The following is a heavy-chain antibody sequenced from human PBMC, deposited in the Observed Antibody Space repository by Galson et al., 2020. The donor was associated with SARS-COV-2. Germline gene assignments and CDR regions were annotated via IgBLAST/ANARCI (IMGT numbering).Heavy chain of an antibody. CDR3: AACIVGATKREYYYYYGMDV. CDR2: ISYDGSNK. D-gene: IGHD1-26*01. CDR1: SSYG. V-gene: IGHV3-30*03. Sequence: SSYGMHWVRQAPGKGLEWVAVISYDGSNKYYADSVKGRFTISRDNSKNTLYMQMNSLRAEDTAVYYCAACIVGATKREYYYYYGMDVWGQGTTV. J-gene: IGHJ6*02.